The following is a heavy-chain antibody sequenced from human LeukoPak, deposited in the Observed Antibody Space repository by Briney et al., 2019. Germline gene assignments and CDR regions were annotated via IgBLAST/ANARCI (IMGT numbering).Heavy chain of an antibody. CDR1: GGSISTSEDH. CDR3: AREPTQPLRFGEFHPFDN. Sequence: NPSETLSLTCTVSGGSISTSEDHWTWIRQHPGKGLEWIGYTSYSGYPDSNPSLKSRVTISLDTSKNQFSLKLSSVTAADTAVYYCAREPTQPLRFGEFHPFDNWGQGTLVTVSS. V-gene: IGHV4-31*03. J-gene: IGHJ4*02. D-gene: IGHD3-10*01. CDR2: TSYSGYP.